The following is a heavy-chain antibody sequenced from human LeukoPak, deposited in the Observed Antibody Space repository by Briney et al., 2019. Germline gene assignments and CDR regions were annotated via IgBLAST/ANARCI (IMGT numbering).Heavy chain of an antibody. CDR2: IKSKTDGGTT. V-gene: IGHV3-15*01. Sequence: PGGSLRLSCAASGFTFSSAWMSWVRQAPGKGLEWVGRIKSKTDGGTTDYAAPVKGRFTISRDDSKNMLYLQMNSLKTEDTAVYYCTTRYCSSNRCYEYYYYYYMYVWGKGTTVTVSS. CDR3: TTRYCSSNRCYEYYYYYYMYV. J-gene: IGHJ6*03. CDR1: GFTFSSAW. D-gene: IGHD2-2*01.